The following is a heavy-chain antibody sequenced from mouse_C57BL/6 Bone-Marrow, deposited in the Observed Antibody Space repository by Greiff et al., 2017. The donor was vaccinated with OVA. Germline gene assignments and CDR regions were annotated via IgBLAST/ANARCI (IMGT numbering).Heavy chain of an antibody. D-gene: IGHD2-3*01. CDR3: TRSDGPFGLYAMDY. V-gene: IGHV1-15*01. J-gene: IGHJ4*01. CDR2: IDPETGGT. CDR1: GYTFTDYE. Sequence: QVQLKQSGAELVRPGASVTLSCKASGYTFTDYEMHWVKQTPVHGLEWIGAIDPETGGTAYNQKFTGKAILTADKSSSTAYLELRSLTSEDSAVYYCTRSDGPFGLYAMDYWGQGTSVTVSS.